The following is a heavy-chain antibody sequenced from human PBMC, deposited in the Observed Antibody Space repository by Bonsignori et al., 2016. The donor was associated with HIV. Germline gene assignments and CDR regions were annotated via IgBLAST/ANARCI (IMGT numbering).Heavy chain of an antibody. V-gene: IGHV1-18*01. D-gene: IGHD3-3*01. Sequence: WVRQAPGQGLEWMGWISPFNGNTDFAQNFEGRITMTRDTVTNTAYMDLMALTSDDTAIYYCARVQFTMFGVVFHLNSYYYNMDVWGEGTAVTVSS. CDR2: ISPFNGNT. J-gene: IGHJ6*03. CDR3: ARVQFTMFGVVFHLNSYYYNMDV.